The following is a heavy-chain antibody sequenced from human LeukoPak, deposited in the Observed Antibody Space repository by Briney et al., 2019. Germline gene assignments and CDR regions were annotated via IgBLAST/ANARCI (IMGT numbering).Heavy chain of an antibody. CDR1: GFTFSSYA. V-gene: IGHV3-23*01. CDR3: AKEGVKSSSSCYYFDH. J-gene: IGHJ4*02. CDR2: INGGGGST. D-gene: IGHD2-2*01. Sequence: PGGSLRLSCAASGFTFSSYAMTWVRQAPGKGLEWVSVINGGGGSTFYADSVKGRFTISRDNSKNTLYLQMNSLRAEDTAVYYCAKEGVKSSSSCYYFDHWGQGSLVTVSS.